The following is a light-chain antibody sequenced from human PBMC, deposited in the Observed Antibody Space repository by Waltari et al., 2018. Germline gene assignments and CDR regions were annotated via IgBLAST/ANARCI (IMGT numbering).Light chain of an antibody. J-gene: IGKJ2*01. Sequence: DIVMTQSPDSLPVSLGERATINCQSSQSVLTSPNKRNHLGWYQQKPGQPPKLLISWASTRESGVPDRFSGSGSGTDFTLTISSLQAEDLAVYYCQQSYSTPYTFGQGTKLEIK. CDR1: QSVLTSPNKRNH. CDR2: WAS. V-gene: IGKV4-1*01. CDR3: QQSYSTPYT.